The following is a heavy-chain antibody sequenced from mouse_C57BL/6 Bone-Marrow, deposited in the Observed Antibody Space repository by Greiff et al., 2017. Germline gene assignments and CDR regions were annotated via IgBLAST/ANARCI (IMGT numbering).Heavy chain of an antibody. V-gene: IGHV5-17*01. CDR1: GFTFSDYG. Sequence: EVKLVESGGGLVKPGGSLKLSCAASGFTFSDYGMHWVRQAPEKGLGWVAYISSGSSTIYSADTVKGRFPISRDNAKNTLFLQMTSLRSEDTAMYYCARMIYYDYEGAMDYWGQGTSVTVSS. CDR3: ARMIYYDYEGAMDY. D-gene: IGHD2-4*01. CDR2: ISSGSSTI. J-gene: IGHJ4*01.